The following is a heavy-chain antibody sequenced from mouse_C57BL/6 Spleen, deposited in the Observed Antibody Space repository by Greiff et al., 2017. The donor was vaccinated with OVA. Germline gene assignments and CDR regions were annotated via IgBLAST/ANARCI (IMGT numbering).Heavy chain of an antibody. CDR3: AREGNSNYEFAY. CDR1: GFTFSSYA. V-gene: IGHV5-4*01. D-gene: IGHD2-5*01. Sequence: EVMLVESGGGLVKPGGSLKLSCAASGFTFSSYAMSWVRQTPEKRLEWVATISDGGSYTYYPDNVKGRFTISRDNAKNNLYLQMGHLKSEDTAMYYCAREGNSNYEFAYWGQGTLVTVSA. CDR2: ISDGGSYT. J-gene: IGHJ3*01.